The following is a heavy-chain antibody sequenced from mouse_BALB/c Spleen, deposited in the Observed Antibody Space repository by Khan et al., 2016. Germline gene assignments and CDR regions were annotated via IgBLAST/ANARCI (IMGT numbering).Heavy chain of an antibody. V-gene: IGHV2-2*02. CDR2: IWSGGST. CDR1: GFSLTSYG. J-gene: IGHJ4*01. CDR3: ARRGKYYGSSYFYAMDY. D-gene: IGHD1-1*01. Sequence: QVQLKQSGPGLVQPSQSLSITCTVSGFSLTSYGVHWVRQSPGKGLEWLGVIWSGGSTDYNAAFISRLSISKDNSKSQVFFKMNSLQANDTAIYYCARRGKYYGSSYFYAMDYWGQGTSVTVSS.